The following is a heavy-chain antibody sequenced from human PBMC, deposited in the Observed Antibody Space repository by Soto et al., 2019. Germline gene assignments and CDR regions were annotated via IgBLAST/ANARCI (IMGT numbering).Heavy chain of an antibody. CDR1: GFTFSSYA. CDR3: AKDFPTMIVVPDAFDI. D-gene: IGHD3-22*01. V-gene: IGHV3-23*01. Sequence: PGGSLRLSCAASGFTFSSYAMGWARQAPGKWLEWVSAISGSGGRTYYADSVKGRFTINRDNSKYTLYLQMNRLRAEDTAVYYCAKDFPTMIVVPDAFDIWGQRTMVTVSS. CDR2: ISGSGGRT. J-gene: IGHJ3*02.